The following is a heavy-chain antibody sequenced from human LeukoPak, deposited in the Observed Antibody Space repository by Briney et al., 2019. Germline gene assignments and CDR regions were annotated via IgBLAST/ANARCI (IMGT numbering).Heavy chain of an antibody. D-gene: IGHD3-22*01. CDR3: AKDGGGYYDSRGYPL. CDR1: GFTFSNSA. V-gene: IGHV3-23*01. CDR2: IGVGGSST. Sequence: GGSLRLSCAASGFTFSNSAMNWVRQAPGKGLEWVSTIGVGGSSTYYADSVKGRFTISRDNSKNTLYLQMNSLRAEDTAVYYCAKDGGGYYDSRGYPLWGQGTLVTISS. J-gene: IGHJ1*01.